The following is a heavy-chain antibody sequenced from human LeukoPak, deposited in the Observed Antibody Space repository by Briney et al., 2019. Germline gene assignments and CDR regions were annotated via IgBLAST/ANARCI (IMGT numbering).Heavy chain of an antibody. CDR2: INIDERIT. J-gene: IGHJ4*02. CDR3: FREGGD. CDR1: GFSFSTQR. V-gene: IGHV3-74*01. Sequence: GGSLRLSCAASGFSFSTQRIHWVRQAPGKGLVWVSYINIDERITGYADSVKGRFTISRDNAKNTLYLQMNSLRAEDTAIYYCFREGGDWGQGTLVTVSS. D-gene: IGHD3-10*01.